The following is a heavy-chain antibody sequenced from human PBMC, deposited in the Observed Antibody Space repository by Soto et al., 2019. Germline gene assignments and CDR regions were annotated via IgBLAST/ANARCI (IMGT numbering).Heavy chain of an antibody. V-gene: IGHV5-10-1*01. CDR3: ARDRSIAAAVYYYYGMDV. J-gene: IGHJ6*02. CDR2: IDPSDSYT. D-gene: IGHD6-13*01. Sequence: GESLKISCKGSGYSFTSYWISWVRQMPGKGLEWMGRIDPSDSYTNYSPSFQGHVTISADKSISTAYLQWSSLKASDTAMYYCARDRSIAAAVYYYYGMDVWGQGTTVTVSS. CDR1: GYSFTSYW.